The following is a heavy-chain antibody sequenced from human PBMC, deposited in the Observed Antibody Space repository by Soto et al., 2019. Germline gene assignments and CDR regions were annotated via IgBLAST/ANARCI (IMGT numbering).Heavy chain of an antibody. Sequence: TSETLSLTCTVSGGSISSYYWSWIRQPPGKGLEWIGYIYYSGSTNYNPSLKSRVTISVDTSKNQFSLKLSSVTAADTAVYYCARDAVVRNYGYYYGMDVWGQGTTVTVSS. V-gene: IGHV4-59*01. D-gene: IGHD4-4*01. CDR1: GGSISSYY. CDR3: ARDAVVRNYGYYYGMDV. J-gene: IGHJ6*02. CDR2: IYYSGST.